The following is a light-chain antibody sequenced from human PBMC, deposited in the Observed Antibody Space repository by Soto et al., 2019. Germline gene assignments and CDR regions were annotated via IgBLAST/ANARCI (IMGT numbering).Light chain of an antibody. CDR1: SSDVGGYNY. V-gene: IGLV2-11*01. CDR2: DVS. CDR3: CSYAGSYTWV. J-gene: IGLJ3*02. Sequence: QSALTQPRSVSGSPGQSVTISCTGTSSDVGGYNYVSWYQQYPGKAPKLMTYDVSKRPSGIPDRFSGSKSGNTASLTISGLQAEDEADYYCCSYAGSYTWVFGGGTKLTLL.